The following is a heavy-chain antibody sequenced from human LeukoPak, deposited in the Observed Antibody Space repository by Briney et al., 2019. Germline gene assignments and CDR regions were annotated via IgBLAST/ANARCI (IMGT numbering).Heavy chain of an antibody. J-gene: IGHJ4*02. CDR1: GFTFDDYG. V-gene: IGHV3-20*04. D-gene: IGHD6-13*01. CDR3: ARDPAATGDYFDY. Sequence: GGSLRLSCAASGFTFDDYGMSWVRQAPGKGLEWVSGINWNGGSTGYADSVKGRFTISRDNSKNTLYPQMNSLTTEDTAVYYCARDPAATGDYFDYWGQGTLVTVSS. CDR2: INWNGGST.